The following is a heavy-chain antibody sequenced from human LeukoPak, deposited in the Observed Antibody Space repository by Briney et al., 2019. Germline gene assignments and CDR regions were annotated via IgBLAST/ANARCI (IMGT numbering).Heavy chain of an antibody. CDR3: ARDRLGGGFDY. V-gene: IGHV3-7*04. CDR2: IKQDGSET. CDR1: GFTFSTYW. D-gene: IGHD3-16*01. J-gene: IGHJ4*02. Sequence: PGGSLRLSCAASGFTFSTYWMNWVRQAPGKGLEWVANIKQDGSETYYVDSVKGRFTISRDNAKNSLYLQMNGLRAEETAVYFCARDRLGGGFDYWGQGSLVTVSS.